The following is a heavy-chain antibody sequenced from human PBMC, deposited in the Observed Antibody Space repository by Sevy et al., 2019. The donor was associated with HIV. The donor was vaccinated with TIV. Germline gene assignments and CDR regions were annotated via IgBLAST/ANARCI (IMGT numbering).Heavy chain of an antibody. D-gene: IGHD1-26*01. CDR3: ARDLISGSYSQSLDY. CDR1: GFTFSGYA. V-gene: IGHV3-30*04. CDR2: ISSDGNSQ. J-gene: IGHJ4*02. Sequence: GGSLRLSCAASGFTFSGYAMHWVRQAPGKGLDWVAVISSDGNSQYSADSVKGRFTISRDNSKNTLYLQMDSLRVEDTAVYYCARDLISGSYSQSLDYWGQGTLVTVSS.